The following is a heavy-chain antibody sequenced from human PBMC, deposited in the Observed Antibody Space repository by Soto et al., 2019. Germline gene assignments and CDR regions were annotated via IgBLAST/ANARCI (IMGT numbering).Heavy chain of an antibody. CDR2: INPNGGVT. CDR1: GDSFNDYY. J-gene: IGHJ6*03. Sequence: QVQLVQSGAEVRKPGASVTVSCRSSGDSFNDYYIHWVRQAPGQGFEWMGWINPNGGVTKYAQKFQGWVSLPRDTSIRTVYMQVSRLRSDDTAVYYWARESGGATATLDYYYFYMDVWGTGTTVTVSS. V-gene: IGHV1-2*04. CDR3: ARESGGATATLDYYYFYMDV. D-gene: IGHD4-17*01.